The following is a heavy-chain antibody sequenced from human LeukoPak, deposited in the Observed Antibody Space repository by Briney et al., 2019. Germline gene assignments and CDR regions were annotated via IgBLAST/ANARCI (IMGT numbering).Heavy chain of an antibody. CDR1: GYTLTELS. Sequence: APVKVSCKVSGYTLTELSMHWVRQAPGKGLEWMGGFDPEDGETIYAQKFQGRVTMTEDTSTDTAYMELSSLRSEDTAVYYCATDFRGVYDIFHYWGQGTLVTVSS. CDR2: FDPEDGET. D-gene: IGHD3-9*01. CDR3: ATDFRGVYDIFHY. J-gene: IGHJ4*02. V-gene: IGHV1-24*01.